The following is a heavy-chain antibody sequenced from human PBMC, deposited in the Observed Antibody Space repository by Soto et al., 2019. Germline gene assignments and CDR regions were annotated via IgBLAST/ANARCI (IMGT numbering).Heavy chain of an antibody. CDR2: INHSGST. Sequence: SETLSLTCAVYGGSLSGYYWSWIRQPPGKGLEWIGEINHSGSTNYNPSLKSRVTISVDTSKNQFSLKLSSVTAADTAVYYCARGRYYYDSSGYYYPYYYYYGMDVWGQGTTVTVSS. V-gene: IGHV4-34*01. CDR1: GGSLSGYY. J-gene: IGHJ6*02. D-gene: IGHD3-22*01. CDR3: ARGRYYYDSSGYYYPYYYYYGMDV.